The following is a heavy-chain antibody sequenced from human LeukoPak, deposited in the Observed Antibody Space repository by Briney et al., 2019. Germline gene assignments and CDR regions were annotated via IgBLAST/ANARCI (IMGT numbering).Heavy chain of an antibody. V-gene: IGHV4-34*01. Sequence: PSETLSLTCAVYGGSFSGYYWSWIRQPPGKGLEWIGEINHSGSTNYNPSLKSRVTISVDTSKNQFSLKLSSVTAADTAVYYCARHVRGVHYWGQGTLVTVSS. CDR2: INHSGST. D-gene: IGHD3-10*02. CDR1: GGSFSGYY. CDR3: ARHVRGVHY. J-gene: IGHJ4*02.